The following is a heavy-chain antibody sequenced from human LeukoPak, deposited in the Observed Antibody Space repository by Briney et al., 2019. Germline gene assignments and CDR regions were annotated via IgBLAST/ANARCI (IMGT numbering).Heavy chain of an antibody. Sequence: SETLSLTCTVSGDSISSYYWSWIRQPPGKGLVWIGYIYYSGSTYYNPSLKSRVTISVDTSKNQFSLKLSSVTAADTAVYYCAKHEGYCSSTSCWPAFDIWGQGTMVTVSS. D-gene: IGHD2-2*01. J-gene: IGHJ3*02. CDR3: AKHEGYCSSTSCWPAFDI. CDR2: IYYSGST. CDR1: GDSISSYY. V-gene: IGHV4-59*08.